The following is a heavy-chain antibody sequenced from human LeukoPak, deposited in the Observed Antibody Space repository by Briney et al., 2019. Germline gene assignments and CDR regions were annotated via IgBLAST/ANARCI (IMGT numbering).Heavy chain of an antibody. Sequence: ASVKVSCKASGYTFTGYYMHWVRQAPGQGLEWMGWINPNSGGTNYAQKFQGRVTMTRDTSISTAYMELSRLRSDDTAVYYCARDLVGIVVVPAARSVNWFDPWGQGTLVTVSS. V-gene: IGHV1-2*02. J-gene: IGHJ5*02. D-gene: IGHD2-2*03. CDR2: INPNSGGT. CDR1: GYTFTGYY. CDR3: ARDLVGIVVVPAARSVNWFDP.